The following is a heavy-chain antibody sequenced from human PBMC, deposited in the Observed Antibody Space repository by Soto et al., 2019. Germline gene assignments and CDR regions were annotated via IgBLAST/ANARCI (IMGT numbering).Heavy chain of an antibody. CDR2: IYHSGST. J-gene: IGHJ6*03. Sequence: SETLSLTCAVSSGSISSSNWWSWVRQPPGKGLEWIGEIYHSGSTNYNPSLKSRVTISVDKSKNQFSLKLSSVTAADTAVYYCARGGAVADLISLYYYMDVWGKGTTVTVSS. D-gene: IGHD2-15*01. CDR3: ARGGAVADLISLYYYMDV. CDR1: SGSISSSNW. V-gene: IGHV4-4*02.